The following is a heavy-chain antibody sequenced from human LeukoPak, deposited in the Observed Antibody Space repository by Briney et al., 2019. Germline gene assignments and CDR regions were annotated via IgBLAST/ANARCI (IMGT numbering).Heavy chain of an antibody. Sequence: SETLSLTRTVSGGSISSSSYYWGWIRQPPGKGLEWIASINYSGRTYYNPSLKSRVTISVDTSKNQFSLKLTSMTAADTAVYYCARHPDLDYWGQGILVTVSS. CDR3: ARHPDLDY. J-gene: IGHJ4*02. CDR1: GGSISSSSYY. V-gene: IGHV4-39*01. CDR2: INYSGRT.